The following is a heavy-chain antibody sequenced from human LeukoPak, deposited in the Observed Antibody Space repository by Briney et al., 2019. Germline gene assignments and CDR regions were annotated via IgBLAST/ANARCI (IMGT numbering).Heavy chain of an antibody. J-gene: IGHJ4*02. CDR3: ARDVGARLPGY. CDR2: IYHSGNS. CDR1: GGSISSNNW. D-gene: IGHD6-6*01. Sequence: SGTLSLTCAVSGGSISSNNWWSWVRQPPGKGLEWIGEIYHSGNSNYNPSLKSRVTISVDKSKNQFSLKLSSVTAADTAVDYCARDVGARLPGYWGQGTLVTVSS. V-gene: IGHV4-4*02.